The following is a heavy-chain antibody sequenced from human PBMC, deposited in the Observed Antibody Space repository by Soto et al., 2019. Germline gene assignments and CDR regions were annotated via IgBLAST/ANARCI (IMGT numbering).Heavy chain of an antibody. J-gene: IGHJ6*02. D-gene: IGHD1-7*01. CDR3: ASMLELPYYYYGMDV. Sequence: ASVKVSCKASGYTFTSYYMHWVRQAPGQGLEWMGWINPNSGGTNYAQKFQGRVTMTRDTSISTAYMELSRLRSDDTAVYYCASMLELPYYYYGMDVWGQGTTVTVSS. CDR1: GYTFTSYY. V-gene: IGHV1-2*02. CDR2: INPNSGGT.